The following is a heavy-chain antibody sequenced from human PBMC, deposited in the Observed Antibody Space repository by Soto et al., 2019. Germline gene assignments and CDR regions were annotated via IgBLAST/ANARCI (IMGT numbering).Heavy chain of an antibody. CDR1: HFSVTNNKY. J-gene: IGHJ3*01. Sequence: QVLLQESGPGLVKPSGTLSLTCTVSHFSVTNNKYWSWVRQSPRKPLEWIGEIYHSGTTYYNPSLSSRVSMSMDKSKNQISLILTSVTAADTAVYYCARDSRYCPDSGCSIMRDAFDVWGQGTLVTVSS. CDR2: IYHSGTT. D-gene: IGHD5-12*01. V-gene: IGHV4-4*02. CDR3: ARDSRYCPDSGCSIMRDAFDV.